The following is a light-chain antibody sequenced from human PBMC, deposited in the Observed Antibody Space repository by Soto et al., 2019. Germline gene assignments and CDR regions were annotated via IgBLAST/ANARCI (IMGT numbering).Light chain of an antibody. Sequence: QSAMTQPPSVSAAPGQKVTISCSGSSSNIGGNSVSWYQQLPGTAPKLLIYDDNKRPSGIPDRFSGSKSGTSATLGITGFQTGDEADYYCSSYISSSTFVVFGGGTKVTVL. CDR2: DDN. V-gene: IGLV1-51*01. CDR3: SSYISSSTFVV. CDR1: SSNIGGNS. J-gene: IGLJ2*01.